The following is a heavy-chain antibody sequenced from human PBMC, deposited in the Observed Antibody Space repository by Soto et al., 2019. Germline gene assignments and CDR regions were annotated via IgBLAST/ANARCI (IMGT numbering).Heavy chain of an antibody. Sequence: SVKVSCKASGGTFSSYTISWVRQAPGQGLEWMGRIIPILGIANYAQKFQGRVTITADKSTSTAYMELSSLRSEDTAVYYCARGGLRRKGNYYYYYYMDVWGKGTTVTVSS. V-gene: IGHV1-69*02. CDR3: ARGGLRRKGNYYYYYYMDV. J-gene: IGHJ6*03. CDR1: GGTFSSYT. D-gene: IGHD4-17*01. CDR2: IIPILGIA.